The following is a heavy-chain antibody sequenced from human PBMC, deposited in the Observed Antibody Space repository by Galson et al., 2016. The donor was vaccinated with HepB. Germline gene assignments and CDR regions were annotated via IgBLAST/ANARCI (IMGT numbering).Heavy chain of an antibody. D-gene: IGHD6-13*01. Sequence: SLRLSCATSGFTFSAYAMHWVRQAPGKGLEYVSAISSNGDSTYYANSVKDRFTITRSNFKNTLYLQVGSLRTEDMAVYYCARGLGRQQLATYYFDYWGQGTLVTVSS. J-gene: IGHJ4*02. CDR3: ARGLGRQQLATYYFDY. CDR1: GFTFSAYA. V-gene: IGHV3-64*01. CDR2: ISSNGDST.